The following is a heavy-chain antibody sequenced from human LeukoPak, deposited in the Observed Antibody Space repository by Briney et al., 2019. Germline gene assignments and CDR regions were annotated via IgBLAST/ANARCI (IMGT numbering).Heavy chain of an antibody. CDR3: ARERGPSYYDYVWGSYRPTYFDY. CDR2: ISSSSSYI. V-gene: IGHV3-21*01. Sequence: NPGGSLRLSCAASRFTFSSYSMNWVRQAPGKGLEWVSSISSSSSYIYYADSVKGRFTISRDNAKNSLYLQMNSLRAEDTAVYYCARERGPSYYDYVWGSYRPTYFDYWGQGTLVTVSS. D-gene: IGHD3-16*02. CDR1: RFTFSSYS. J-gene: IGHJ4*02.